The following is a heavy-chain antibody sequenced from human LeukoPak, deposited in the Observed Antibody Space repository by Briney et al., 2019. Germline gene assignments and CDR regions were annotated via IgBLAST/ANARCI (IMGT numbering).Heavy chain of an antibody. CDR1: GFTFNNAW. J-gene: IGHJ4*02. V-gene: IGHV3-15*01. CDR3: ITGRY. Sequence: GGSLRLSCAASGFTFNNAWLNWVRQAPGKGLEWVGRIKSKTGGGTIEYAAPVKGRFTISRDDSKNTLDLQMSSLKTEDTAVYYCITGRYWGQGTLVTVSS. CDR2: IKSKTGGGTI.